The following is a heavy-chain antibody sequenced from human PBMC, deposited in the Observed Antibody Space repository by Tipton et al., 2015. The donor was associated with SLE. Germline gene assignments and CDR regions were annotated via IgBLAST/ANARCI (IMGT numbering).Heavy chain of an antibody. CDR3: ARESGSYPGHFDY. Sequence: SLRLSCAASGFTFSRYAMHWVRQAPGKGLEWVAVIWFDGSNKYYGDSVQGRFTISRDNSKNSVYLEMNSLRVEDTAVYYCARESGSYPGHFDYWGQGSLVTVPS. CDR1: GFTFSRYA. J-gene: IGHJ4*02. V-gene: IGHV3-33*01. CDR2: IWFDGSNK. D-gene: IGHD1-26*01.